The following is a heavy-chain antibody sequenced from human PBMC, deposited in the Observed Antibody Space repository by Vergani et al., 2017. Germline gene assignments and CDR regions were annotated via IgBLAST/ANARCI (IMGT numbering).Heavy chain of an antibody. D-gene: IGHD2-8*01. CDR2: IRHDGIT. Sequence: QAQLQQCGAGLLKPSETLSLTCAIYGGSFNDYWWTWIRQPPGKGLEWIGEIRHDGITHYSPSLKSRVTISIDTSTHQFSLNLRSVTAADTAVYYCAREGYCTNGVCFTLFDVWGQGALVTVSS. V-gene: IGHV4-34*01. CDR1: GGSFNDYW. CDR3: AREGYCTNGVCFTLFDV. J-gene: IGHJ4*02.